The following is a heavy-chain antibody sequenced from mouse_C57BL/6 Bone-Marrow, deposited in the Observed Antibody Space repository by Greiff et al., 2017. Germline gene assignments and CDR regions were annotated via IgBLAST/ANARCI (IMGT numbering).Heavy chain of an antibody. J-gene: IGHJ1*03. CDR2: IYPSDSET. V-gene: IGHV1-61*01. Sequence: VQLQQPGAELVRPGSSVKLSCKASGYTFTSYWMDWVKQRPGQGLEWIGNIYPSDSETHYNQKFKDKATLTVDKSSSTAYMQLSGLTSEDSAVYYCARGITTVVAKLSYWYFDVWGTGTTVTVSS. CDR3: ARGITTVVAKLSYWYFDV. CDR1: GYTFTSYW. D-gene: IGHD1-1*01.